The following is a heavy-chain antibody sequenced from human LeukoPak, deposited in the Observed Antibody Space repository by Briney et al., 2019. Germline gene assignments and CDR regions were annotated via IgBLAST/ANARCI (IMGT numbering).Heavy chain of an antibody. V-gene: IGHV4-61*02. CDR1: GGSISSSSYY. CDR3: ARGIAVAGFDY. Sequence: SETLSLTCTVSGGSISSSSYYWGWIRQPPGKGLEWIGRIYTSGSTNYNPSLKSRVTISVDTSKNQFSLKLSSVTAADTAVYYCARGIAVAGFDYWGQGTLVTVSS. CDR2: IYTSGST. D-gene: IGHD6-19*01. J-gene: IGHJ4*02.